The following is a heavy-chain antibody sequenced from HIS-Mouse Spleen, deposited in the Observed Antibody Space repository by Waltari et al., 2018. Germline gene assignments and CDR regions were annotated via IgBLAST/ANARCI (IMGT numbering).Heavy chain of an antibody. CDR3: AREIPYSSSWYDWYFDL. Sequence: QLQLQESGPGLVKPSETLSLTCTVSGGSISSSSYYWGWIRQPPGKGLEWIGSIYYGGRTYSNPSLRSRVTISLDPSKNQFSLTLGSVTAADTAVYYCAREIPYSSSWYDWYFDLWGRGTLVTVSS. CDR2: IYYGGRT. V-gene: IGHV4-39*07. J-gene: IGHJ2*01. D-gene: IGHD6-13*01. CDR1: GGSISSSSYY.